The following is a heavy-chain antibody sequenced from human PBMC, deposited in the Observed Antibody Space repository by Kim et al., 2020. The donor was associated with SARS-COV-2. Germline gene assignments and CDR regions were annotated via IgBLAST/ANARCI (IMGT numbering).Heavy chain of an antibody. CDR3: ARHLPYSYDYYYYAMDV. D-gene: IGHD5-18*01. J-gene: IGHJ6*02. V-gene: IGHV5-10-1*01. CDR2: IDPSDSYA. Sequence: GESLKISCEGSGYNFVTYWITWVRQMPGKGLEWMGRIDPSDSYAHYNPSFQGHVAIAIDKSTSTAYLQWSSLKASDTAIYYCARHLPYSYDYYYYAMDVWGQGTSVTVSS. CDR1: GYNFVTYW.